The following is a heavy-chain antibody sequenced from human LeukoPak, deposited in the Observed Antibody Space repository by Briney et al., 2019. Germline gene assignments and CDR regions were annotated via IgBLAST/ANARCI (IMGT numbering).Heavy chain of an antibody. CDR1: GFSFNSYN. CDR3: AREHSSSSGSVSDY. J-gene: IGHJ4*02. D-gene: IGHD6-6*01. CDR2: ISSSSSTI. Sequence: PGGSLRLSCTASGFSFNSYNMNWVRQAPGKGLEWVSYISSSSSTIYYADSVKGRFTISRDNAKNSLHLQMNSPRDEDTAVYYCAREHSSSSGSVSDYWGQGTLVTVSS. V-gene: IGHV3-48*02.